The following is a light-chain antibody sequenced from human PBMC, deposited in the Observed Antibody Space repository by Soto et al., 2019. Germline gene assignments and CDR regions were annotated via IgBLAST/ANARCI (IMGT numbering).Light chain of an antibody. CDR2: GAS. CDR1: QSISNH. J-gene: IGKJ1*01. Sequence: EIVMTQSPATLSVSPGEGATLSCRASQSISNHLAWFQQKPGQAPRLLITGASTRVTGIPARFSGSGSGTEFTLTISSLQSADFAVYYCQQYHGWPWTFGQGTKVEIK. V-gene: IGKV3-15*01. CDR3: QQYHGWPWT.